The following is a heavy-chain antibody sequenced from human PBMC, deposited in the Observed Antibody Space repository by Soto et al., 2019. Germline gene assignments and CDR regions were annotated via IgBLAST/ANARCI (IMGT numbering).Heavy chain of an antibody. V-gene: IGHV3-23*01. D-gene: IGHD3-3*01. CDR2: ISGSGGST. Sequence: GGSLRLSCAASGFTFSSYAMSWVRQAPGKGLEWVSAISGSGGSTYYADSVKGRFTISRDNSKNTLYLQMNSLRAEDTAVYYCAKWDFWSGYWDNIVAFDIWGQGTMVTVSS. CDR3: AKWDFWSGYWDNIVAFDI. CDR1: GFTFSSYA. J-gene: IGHJ3*02.